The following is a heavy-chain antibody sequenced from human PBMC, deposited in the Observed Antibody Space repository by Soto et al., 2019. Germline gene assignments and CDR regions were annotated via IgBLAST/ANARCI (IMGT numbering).Heavy chain of an antibody. V-gene: IGHV3-30*18. J-gene: IGHJ4*02. CDR3: AKDKPAVDY. Sequence: QVQLVESGGGVVQPGRSLRLSCAASGFTFSSFGMHWVRQAPGKGLEWVAIISSDGSDTHYADSVKGRFTISIDDSKNTLYLEINSLTSEDTAVDHCAKDKPAVDYWGQGTLVTVSS. CDR1: GFTFSSFG. CDR2: ISSDGSDT.